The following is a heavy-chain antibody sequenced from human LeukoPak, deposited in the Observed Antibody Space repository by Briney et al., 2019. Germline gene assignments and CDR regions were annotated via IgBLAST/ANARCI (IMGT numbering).Heavy chain of an antibody. Sequence: GGSLRLSCAASGVTFSSYWMSWVRQAPGKGLEWVANIKEDGSEKYYVDSVKGRFTISRDNAKNSLYLQMNSLRAEDTAVYYCARVRESADYGDYEWFDPWGQGTLVTVSS. D-gene: IGHD4-17*01. J-gene: IGHJ5*02. V-gene: IGHV3-7*01. CDR3: ARVRESADYGDYEWFDP. CDR1: GVTFSSYW. CDR2: IKEDGSEK.